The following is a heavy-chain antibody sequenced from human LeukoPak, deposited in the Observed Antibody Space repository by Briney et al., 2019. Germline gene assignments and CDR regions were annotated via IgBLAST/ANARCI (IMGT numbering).Heavy chain of an antibody. V-gene: IGHV1-2*02. CDR2: INPHSGGT. D-gene: IGHD6-13*01. CDR1: GYTFTGYY. Sequence: GASVKVSCKASGYTFTGYYIHWVRQAPGQGLEWMGWINPHSGGTNYAQRFQGRVTMTRDTSIRTAYMELTWLRSDDTAIYYCVRDQRSVRRYSSSPNWFDPWGQGTLVTVSS. J-gene: IGHJ5*02. CDR3: VRDQRSVRRYSSSPNWFDP.